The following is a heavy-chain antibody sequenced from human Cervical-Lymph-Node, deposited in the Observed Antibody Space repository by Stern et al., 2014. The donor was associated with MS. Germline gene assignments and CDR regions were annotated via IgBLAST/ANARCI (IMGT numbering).Heavy chain of an antibody. CDR2: ISPKNGDT. Sequence: QVQLVQSGAEVQKPGASVTVSCKPSGYTFTDYYIHWLRQAPGQGPEWMGRISPKNGDTNYAPRFQGRVTMTRDTSISIVYLEVTRLRFDDTAVYYCAENMDVWGQGTTVTVSS. CDR3: AENMDV. V-gene: IGHV1-2*02. CDR1: GYTFTDYY. J-gene: IGHJ6*02.